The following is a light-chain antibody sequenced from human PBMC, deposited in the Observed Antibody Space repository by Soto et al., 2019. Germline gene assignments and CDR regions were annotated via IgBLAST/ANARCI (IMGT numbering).Light chain of an antibody. V-gene: IGLV2-14*01. CDR3: SSHTSGDTRV. Sequence: QSALTQPASVSGSPGQSIAISCTGTSSDVGGYDYVSWYQQHPDKAPKLIIYEVTKRPSGVSNRFSGSKSGNTASLTISGLQPDDEADYYCSSHTSGDTRVFGSGTKATVL. CDR2: EVT. J-gene: IGLJ1*01. CDR1: SSDVGGYDY.